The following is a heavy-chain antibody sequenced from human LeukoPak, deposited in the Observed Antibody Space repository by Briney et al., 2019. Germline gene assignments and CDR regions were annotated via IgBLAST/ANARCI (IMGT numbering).Heavy chain of an antibody. V-gene: IGHV4-39*07. D-gene: IGHD3-22*01. CDR3: ARVNYYDSSGLDY. J-gene: IGHJ4*02. Sequence: SETLSLTCTVSGGSISSSSYYWGWIRQPPGKGLEWIGSIYHSGSTYYNPSLKSRVTISVDRSKNQFSLKLSSVTAADTAVYYCARVNYYDSSGLDYWGQGTLVTVSS. CDR1: GGSISSSSYY. CDR2: IYHSGST.